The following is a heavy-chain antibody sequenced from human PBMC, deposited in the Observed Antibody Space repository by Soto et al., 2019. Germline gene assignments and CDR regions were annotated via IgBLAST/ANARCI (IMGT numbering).Heavy chain of an antibody. J-gene: IGHJ6*02. Sequence: SSETLSLTCTVSGGSISSYYWSWIRQPPGKGLEWIGYIYYSGSTNYNPSLKSRVTISVDTSKNQFSLKLSSVTAADTAVYYCARGIRGYDFWSPLGSIAGGMDVWGQGTTVTVSS. CDR3: ARGIRGYDFWSPLGSIAGGMDV. CDR2: IYYSGST. D-gene: IGHD3-3*01. V-gene: IGHV4-59*01. CDR1: GGSISSYY.